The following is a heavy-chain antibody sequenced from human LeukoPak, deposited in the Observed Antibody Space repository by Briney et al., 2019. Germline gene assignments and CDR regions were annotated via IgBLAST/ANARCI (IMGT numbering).Heavy chain of an antibody. CDR1: GYRFTSYW. CDR2: IYPGDSDT. CDR3: ARQYRVAPAAPGWFDP. V-gene: IGHV5-51*01. J-gene: IGHJ5*02. D-gene: IGHD2-2*01. Sequence: NHGESLKISCNGSGYRFTSYWIGWVRPMPGKGLEWMGIIYPGDSDTRYSPSCQGQVTISADKSISTAYLQWSSLKASDTAMYYCARQYRVAPAAPGWFDPWGQGTLVTVSS.